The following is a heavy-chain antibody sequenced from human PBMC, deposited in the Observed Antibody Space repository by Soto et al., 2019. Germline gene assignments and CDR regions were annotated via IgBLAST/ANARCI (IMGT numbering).Heavy chain of an antibody. D-gene: IGHD6-13*01. J-gene: IGHJ2*01. CDR3: ARIIIAAGGRRYFDL. CDR2: INSSSSYT. V-gene: IGHV3-11*05. Sequence: QVQLVESGGGLVKPGGSLRLSCAASGFTFSDYYMSWIRQAPGKGLEWVSYINSSSSYTNYADSVKGRFTISRDNAKNSLYLQMNGLRAEDTAVYYCARIIIAAGGRRYFDLWGRGTLVTVSS. CDR1: GFTFSDYY.